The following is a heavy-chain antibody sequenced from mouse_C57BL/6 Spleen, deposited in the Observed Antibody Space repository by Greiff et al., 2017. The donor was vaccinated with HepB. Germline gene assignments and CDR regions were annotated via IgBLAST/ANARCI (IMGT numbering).Heavy chain of an antibody. J-gene: IGHJ2*01. V-gene: IGHV1-50*01. Sequence: QVQLQQPGAELVKPGASMKLSCKASGYTFTSYWMQWVKQRPGQGLEWIGEIDPSDSYTNYNQKFKGKATLTVDTSSSTAYMQLSSLTSEDSAVYYCARQGSYYSNYGYWGQGTTLTVSS. CDR3: ARQGSYYSNYGY. D-gene: IGHD2-5*01. CDR2: IDPSDSYT. CDR1: GYTFTSYW.